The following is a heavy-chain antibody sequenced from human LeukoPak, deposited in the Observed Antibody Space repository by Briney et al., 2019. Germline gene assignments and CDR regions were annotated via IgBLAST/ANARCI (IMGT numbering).Heavy chain of an antibody. Sequence: SETLSLTCSVSGGSISNSVYHWGWIRQPPGKGLEWMGNIYYTGTTYYNPSLMGRVTISVDTSMYQFSLKLNSVTAADTAVYYCSSYSTQYGWLDPWGQGTLATVSS. CDR1: GGSISNSVYH. CDR3: SSYSTQYGWLDP. D-gene: IGHD4-11*01. CDR2: IYYTGTT. V-gene: IGHV4-39*01. J-gene: IGHJ5*02.